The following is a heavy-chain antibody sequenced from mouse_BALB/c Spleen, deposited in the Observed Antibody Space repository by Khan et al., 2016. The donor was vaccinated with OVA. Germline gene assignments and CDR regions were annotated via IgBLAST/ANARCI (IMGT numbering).Heavy chain of an antibody. D-gene: IGHD1-1*01. CDR1: GYIFTDYY. CDR2: IYPGNGNT. V-gene: IGHV1-84*02. CDR3: ARGNYYGSTSWFGY. Sequence: LEESGPELVNPGASVKISCKASGYIFTDYYINWVKQKPGQGLEWIGWIYPGNGNTKYNENFKGKATLTVDTSSSTAYMQLSSLTSEDTAVCVCARGNYYGSTSWFGYWGQGTLVTVS. J-gene: IGHJ3*02.